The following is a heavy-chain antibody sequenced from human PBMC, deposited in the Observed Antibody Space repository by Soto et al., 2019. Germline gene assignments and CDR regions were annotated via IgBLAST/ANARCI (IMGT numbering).Heavy chain of an antibody. V-gene: IGHV3-74*01. J-gene: IGHJ4*02. CDR2: INSDGSST. Sequence: PGGSLRLSCAASGFTFSSYWMHWVRQAPGKGLVWVSRINSDGSSTNYADSEKGRFTISRGNAKNTLYLQMNSLRAEDTAVYYCVRGSSDWYLDYWGQGTQVTVSS. CDR3: VRGSSDWYLDY. CDR1: GFTFSSYW. D-gene: IGHD6-19*01.